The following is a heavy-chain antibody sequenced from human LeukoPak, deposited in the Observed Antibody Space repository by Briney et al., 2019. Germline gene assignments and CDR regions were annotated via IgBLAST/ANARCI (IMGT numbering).Heavy chain of an antibody. Sequence: SETLSLTCTVSGGSISGYFWSWIRQPPGKGLEWIGYIYYSGTTNCNPSLKSRVTMPVDTSKKQFSLKLNSVAAADTAVYYCARATYSSGWYWVYWGQGTLVTVSS. CDR1: GGSISGYF. D-gene: IGHD6-19*01. CDR3: ARATYSSGWYWVY. CDR2: IYYSGTT. J-gene: IGHJ4*02. V-gene: IGHV4-59*08.